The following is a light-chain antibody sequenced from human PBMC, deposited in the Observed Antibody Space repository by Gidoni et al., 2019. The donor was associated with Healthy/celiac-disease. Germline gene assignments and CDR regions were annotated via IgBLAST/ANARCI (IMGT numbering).Light chain of an antibody. V-gene: IGKV3-11*01. CDR3: QQRSNWLT. CDR2: DAS. J-gene: IGKJ4*01. CDR1: QSVSSY. Sequence: IVLTQSPATLSWSPGERATLSCRASQSVSSYLAWYQQKPGQAPRLLIYDASNRATGIPARFSGSGSGTDFTLTISSLEPEDFAVYYCQQRSNWLTFXGXTKVEIK.